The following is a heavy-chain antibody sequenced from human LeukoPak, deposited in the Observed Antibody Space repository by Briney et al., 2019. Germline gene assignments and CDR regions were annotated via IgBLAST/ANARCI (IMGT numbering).Heavy chain of an antibody. J-gene: IGHJ6*02. D-gene: IGHD3-3*01. CDR1: GFTFSSYA. V-gene: IGHV3-30-3*01. CDR3: ARGVSHYDFWSGYHYYYYGMDV. Sequence: PGGSLRLSCAASGFTFSSYAMHWVRQAPGKGLEWVAVISYDGSNKYYADSVKGRFTISRDNSKNTLYLQMNSLRAEDTAVYYCARGVSHYDFWSGYHYYYYGMDVWGQGTTVTVSS. CDR2: ISYDGSNK.